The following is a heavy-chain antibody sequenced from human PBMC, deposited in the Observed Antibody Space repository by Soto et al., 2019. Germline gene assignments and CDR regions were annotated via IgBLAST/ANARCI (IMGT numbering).Heavy chain of an antibody. Sequence: TLSLTCTVSGGSISSYYWSWIRQPAGKGLEWIGRIYTSGSTNYNPSLKSRVTTSVDTSKNQFSLKLSSVTAADTAVYYCARDSRVIGYCSSTSCYTGTGERVRTFYYYYYGMDVWGQGTTVTVYS. D-gene: IGHD2-2*02. J-gene: IGHJ6*02. CDR1: GGSISSYY. CDR3: ARDSRVIGYCSSTSCYTGTGERVRTFYYYYYGMDV. CDR2: IYTSGST. V-gene: IGHV4-4*07.